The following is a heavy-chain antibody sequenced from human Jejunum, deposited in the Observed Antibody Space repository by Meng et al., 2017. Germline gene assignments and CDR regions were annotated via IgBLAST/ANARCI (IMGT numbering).Heavy chain of an antibody. CDR1: GYTFGSLSSFG. Sequence: ASVKVSCKASGYTFGSLSSFGITWVRQAPGQGLEWMGWTSADNTDTNYVQKFHGRVTMTTDTATSTAYMELRSLRSDDTAVYYCARDFYSDYVFDYWGQGTLVTVSS. D-gene: IGHD4-11*01. V-gene: IGHV1-18*01. J-gene: IGHJ4*02. CDR3: ARDFYSDYVFDY. CDR2: TSADNTDT.